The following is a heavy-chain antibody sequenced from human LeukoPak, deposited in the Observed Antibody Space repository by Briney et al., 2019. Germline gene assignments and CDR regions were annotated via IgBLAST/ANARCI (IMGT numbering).Heavy chain of an antibody. CDR2: MNPNSGNT. CDR1: GYTFTSYD. V-gene: IGHV1-8*01. Sequence: GASVKVSCKASGYTFTSYDINWVRQATGQGLEWMGWMNPNSGNTGYAQKFQGRVTMTRNTSISTAYMELSSLRSEDTAVYYCARASDYYDSPKFDPWGQGTLVTVSS. CDR3: ARASDYYDSPKFDP. J-gene: IGHJ5*02. D-gene: IGHD3-22*01.